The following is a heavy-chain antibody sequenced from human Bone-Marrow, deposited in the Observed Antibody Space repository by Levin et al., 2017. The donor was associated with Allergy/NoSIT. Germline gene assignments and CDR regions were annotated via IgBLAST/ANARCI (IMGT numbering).Heavy chain of an antibody. CDR2: ISSSSSYI. Sequence: GGSLRLSCAASGLTFSDYTMNWVRQAPGKGLEWVSSISSSSSYIYYADSVKGRFTISRDNAKNSLYLQMNSLRAEDTAVYFCARDFYLGYCSGGSCYYIDHWGQGTLVTVSS. D-gene: IGHD2-15*01. V-gene: IGHV3-21*01. CDR3: ARDFYLGYCSGGSCYYIDH. CDR1: GLTFSDYT. J-gene: IGHJ4*02.